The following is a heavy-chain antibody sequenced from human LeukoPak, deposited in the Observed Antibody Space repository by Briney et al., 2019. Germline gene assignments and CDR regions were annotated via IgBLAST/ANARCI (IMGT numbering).Heavy chain of an antibody. CDR3: ARSEGGNSEGGYYFDY. D-gene: IGHD4-23*01. CDR1: GYTFTGYY. Sequence: ASVKVSCKASGYTFTGYYMHWVRQAPGQGLEWMGRINPNNGATNYAQKLQGRVTITGDTSISTAYMELSSLRSDDTAVYYCARSEGGNSEGGYYFDYWGQGTLVTVSS. V-gene: IGHV1-2*06. CDR2: INPNNGAT. J-gene: IGHJ4*02.